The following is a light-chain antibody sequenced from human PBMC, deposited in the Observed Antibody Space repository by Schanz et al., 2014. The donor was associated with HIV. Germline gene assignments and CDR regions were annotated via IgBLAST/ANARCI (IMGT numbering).Light chain of an antibody. Sequence: DIQMTQSPSSLSASVGDRVTITCRASQSISSWLAWYQQKPGKAPKLLIYAASTLQSGVPSRFIGGGSGADFTLTITCLQSEDSAMYYCQQYYRYPITFGQGTRLDI. CDR1: QSISSW. CDR3: QQYYRYPIT. J-gene: IGKJ5*01. V-gene: IGKV1D-16*01. CDR2: AAS.